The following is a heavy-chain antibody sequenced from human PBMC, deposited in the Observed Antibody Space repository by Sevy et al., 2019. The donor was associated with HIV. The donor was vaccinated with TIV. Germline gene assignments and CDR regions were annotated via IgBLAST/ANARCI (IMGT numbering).Heavy chain of an antibody. D-gene: IGHD2-15*01. J-gene: IGHJ4*02. Sequence: GGSLRLSCAASGFTFSSYAMSWVRQAPGKGLEWVSAISGSGGSTYYADSVKGRFTISGDNSKNTLYLQMNSLRAEDTAVYYCAKDVTGSLGYYDYWGQGTLVTVSS. V-gene: IGHV3-23*01. CDR2: ISGSGGST. CDR1: GFTFSSYA. CDR3: AKDVTGSLGYYDY.